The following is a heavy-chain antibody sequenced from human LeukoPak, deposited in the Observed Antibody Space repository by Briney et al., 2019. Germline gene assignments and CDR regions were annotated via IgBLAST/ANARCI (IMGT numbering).Heavy chain of an antibody. D-gene: IGHD3-10*01. J-gene: IGHJ6*02. CDR3: ARAAHTTYVLGRYYYYAMDV. V-gene: IGHV3-30-3*01. CDR1: GFTFSSYT. CDR2: ISYAGSNN. Sequence: PGGSLRLSCAASGFTFSSYTMDWVRQAPGKGLEGVARISYAGSNNYYADSVKGRFTISSDNPKNTLYLQMDSLRAEDTAVYYCARAAHTTYVLGRYYYYAMDVWGQGTTVTVSS.